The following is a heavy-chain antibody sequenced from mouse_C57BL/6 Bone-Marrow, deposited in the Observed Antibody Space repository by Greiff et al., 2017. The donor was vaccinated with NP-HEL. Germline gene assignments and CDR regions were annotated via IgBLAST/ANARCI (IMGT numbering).Heavy chain of an antibody. D-gene: IGHD1-1*01. CDR3: ARRGGYYGSSYVWYFDV. CDR1: GYTFTSYW. J-gene: IGHJ1*03. V-gene: IGHV1-55*01. CDR2: IYPGSGST. Sequence: VQLQQSGAELVKPGASVKMSCKASGYTFTSYWITWVKQRPGQGLEWIGDIYPGSGSTNYNEQFKSKATLTVDTSSSTAYMQLSSLTSEDSAVYYCARRGGYYGSSYVWYFDVWGTGTTVTVSS.